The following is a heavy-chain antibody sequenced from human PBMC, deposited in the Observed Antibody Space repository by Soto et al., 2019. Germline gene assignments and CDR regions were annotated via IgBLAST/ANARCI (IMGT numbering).Heavy chain of an antibody. CDR3: NYYGSGPWY. CDR2: ISPFIGTA. CDR1: GYTFTSYG. Sequence: SVKVSCKASGYTFTSYGISWVRQAPGQGLEWMGWISPFIGTADYAQKFQGRVTITADTSTSTAYMELSSLRSEDTAVYYCNYYGSGPWYWGRG. D-gene: IGHD3-10*01. V-gene: IGHV1-69*06. J-gene: IGHJ4*02.